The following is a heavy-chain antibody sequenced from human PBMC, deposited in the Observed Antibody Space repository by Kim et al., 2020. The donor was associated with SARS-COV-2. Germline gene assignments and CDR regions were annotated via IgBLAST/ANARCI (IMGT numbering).Heavy chain of an antibody. Sequence: GGSLRLSCAASGFTFSSYAMHWVRQAPGKGLEWVAVISYDGSNKYYADSVKGRFTISRDNSKNTLYLQMNSLRAEDTAVYYCARTGSGSYWYYLDYWGQGTLVTVSS. CDR1: GFTFSSYA. CDR3: ARTGSGSYWYYLDY. V-gene: IGHV3-30*04. J-gene: IGHJ4*02. CDR2: ISYDGSNK. D-gene: IGHD3-10*01.